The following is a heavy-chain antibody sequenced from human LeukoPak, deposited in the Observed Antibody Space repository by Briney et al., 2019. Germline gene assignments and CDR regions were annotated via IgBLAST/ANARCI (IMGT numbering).Heavy chain of an antibody. Sequence: PSETLSLTCTVSGVSVSNYYWAWVRQPAGKGPEGIGRIYISVITNYKPSLRSRVSVSLDTSKNQFSLKLNSVTAADTAVYYCATEGPLIWRPPHFESWGQGTLVIVSS. CDR1: GVSVSNYY. J-gene: IGHJ4*02. D-gene: IGHD2-15*01. V-gene: IGHV4-4*07. CDR2: IYISVIT. CDR3: ATEGPLIWRPPHFES.